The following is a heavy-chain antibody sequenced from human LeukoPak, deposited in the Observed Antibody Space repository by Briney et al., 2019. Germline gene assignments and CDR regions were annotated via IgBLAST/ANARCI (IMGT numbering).Heavy chain of an antibody. J-gene: IGHJ5*02. Sequence: SVKVSCKASGGTFSSYAISWVRQAPGQGLEWMGGIIPIFGTANYAQKFQGRVTMTTDTSTSTAFMELRSLRSDDTAVYYCARDYYGSGSYRGNTWFDPWGQGTLVTVSS. CDR1: GGTFSSYA. CDR3: ARDYYGSGSYRGNTWFDP. CDR2: IIPIFGTA. D-gene: IGHD3-10*01. V-gene: IGHV1-69*05.